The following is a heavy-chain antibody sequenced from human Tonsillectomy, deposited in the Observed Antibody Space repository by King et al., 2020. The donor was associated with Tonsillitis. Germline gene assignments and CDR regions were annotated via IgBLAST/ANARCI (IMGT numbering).Heavy chain of an antibody. CDR1: GYSFTSYW. CDR2: IYPGDSDT. V-gene: IGHV5-51*01. D-gene: IGHD6-19*01. CDR3: ARSILIQQWLVRRGGRSDY. J-gene: IGHJ4*02. Sequence: VQLVQSGAEVKKPGESLKISCKGSGYSFTSYWIGWVRQMPGKGLEWMGIIYPGDSDTRYSPSFQGQVTISADKSISTAYLQWSSLKASDTAMYYCARSILIQQWLVRRGGRSDYWGQGTLVTVSS.